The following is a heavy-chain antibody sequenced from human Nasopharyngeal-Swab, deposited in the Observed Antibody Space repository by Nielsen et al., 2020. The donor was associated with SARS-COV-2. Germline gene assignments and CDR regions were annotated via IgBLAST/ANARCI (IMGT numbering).Heavy chain of an antibody. CDR2: ISRSGST. Sequence: SETLSLTCTVSSDSISPYFWNWIRQPPGMGLEWIGYISRSGSTNYTPSLKSRVTISIDTSKKQLSLKLRSVTAADTAVYYCARIDGWGAMDVWGQGTTVTVSS. V-gene: IGHV4-59*13. D-gene: IGHD3-10*01. CDR1: SDSISPYF. CDR3: ARIDGWGAMDV. J-gene: IGHJ6*02.